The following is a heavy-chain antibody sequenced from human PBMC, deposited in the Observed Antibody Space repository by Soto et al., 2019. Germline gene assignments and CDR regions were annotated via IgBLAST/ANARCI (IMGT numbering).Heavy chain of an antibody. CDR1: GGSISSGGYS. Sequence: QLQLQESASGLVKPSQTLSLTCAVSGGSISSGGYSWSWIRQPPGKGLEWIGYIYHSGSTYYNPSLKSRVTISVDRSKNQFSLKLSSVTAADTAVYYCARAGGLGAVAADYWGQGTLVTVSS. D-gene: IGHD6-19*01. CDR3: ARAGGLGAVAADY. V-gene: IGHV4-30-2*01. J-gene: IGHJ4*02. CDR2: IYHSGST.